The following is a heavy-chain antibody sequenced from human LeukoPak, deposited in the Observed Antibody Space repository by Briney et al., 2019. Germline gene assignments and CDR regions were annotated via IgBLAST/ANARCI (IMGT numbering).Heavy chain of an antibody. D-gene: IGHD1-26*01. Sequence: GGSLRLSCAAAGFTFSSYSMNWVRQAPGKGLEWVSYISSSSSTIYYADSVKGRFTISRDNAKNSLYLQMNSLTVEDTALYYCARVRGSYSTDYWGQGTLVTVSS. CDR1: GFTFSSYS. CDR2: ISSSSSTI. J-gene: IGHJ4*02. V-gene: IGHV3-48*01. CDR3: ARVRGSYSTDY.